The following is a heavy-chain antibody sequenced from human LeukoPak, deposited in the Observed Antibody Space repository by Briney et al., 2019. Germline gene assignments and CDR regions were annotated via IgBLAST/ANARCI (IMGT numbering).Heavy chain of an antibody. Sequence: EASVKVSCMASGGTFSSYTISWVRQAPGQGLEWMGRIIPILGIANYAQKFQGRVTITADKSTSTAYMELSSLRSEDTAVYYCARDAPHYGGNSGFDYWGQGTLVTVSS. J-gene: IGHJ4*02. CDR3: ARDAPHYGGNSGFDY. CDR1: GGTFSSYT. CDR2: IIPILGIA. V-gene: IGHV1-69*04. D-gene: IGHD4-23*01.